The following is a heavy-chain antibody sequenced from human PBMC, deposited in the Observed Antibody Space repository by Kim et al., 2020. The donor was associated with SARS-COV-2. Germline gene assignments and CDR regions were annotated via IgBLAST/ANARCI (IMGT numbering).Heavy chain of an antibody. Sequence: SVKVSCKASGGTFSSYAISWVRQAPGQGLEWMGRIIPILGIANYAQKFQGRVTITADKSTSTAYMELSSLRSEDTAVYYCARVPAAAGSYYYYGMDVWGQGTTVTVSS. V-gene: IGHV1-69*04. CDR2: IIPILGIA. CDR3: ARVPAAAGSYYYYGMDV. D-gene: IGHD6-13*01. J-gene: IGHJ6*02. CDR1: GGTFSSYA.